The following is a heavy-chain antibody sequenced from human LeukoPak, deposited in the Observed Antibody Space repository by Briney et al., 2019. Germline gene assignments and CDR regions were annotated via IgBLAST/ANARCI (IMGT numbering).Heavy chain of an antibody. V-gene: IGHV3-15*07. CDR1: GFTFSNAW. D-gene: IGHD2-15*01. J-gene: IGHJ4*02. CDR3: ARGGGSGDFDY. CDR2: IKSKTDGGTT. Sequence: GGSLRLSCAASGFTFSNAWMNWVRQAPGKGLEWVGRIKSKTDGGTTDYAAPVKGRFTISRDDSKNTLYLQMNSLRAEDTAAYYCARGGGSGDFDYWGQGTLVTVSS.